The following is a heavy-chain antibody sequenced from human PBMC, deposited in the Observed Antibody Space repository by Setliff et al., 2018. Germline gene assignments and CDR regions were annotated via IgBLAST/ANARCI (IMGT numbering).Heavy chain of an antibody. Sequence: GESLKLSCKGSGYSFTSYWIGWVRQMPGKGLEWMGIIYPGDSDTRYSPSFQGQVTISADKSISTAYLQWSSLKASDTAMYYCARQYPYYHDSSGYFSPLDDGFDIWSQGTMFTVSS. CDR2: IYPGDSDT. D-gene: IGHD3-22*01. CDR1: GYSFTSYW. J-gene: IGHJ3*02. V-gene: IGHV5-51*01. CDR3: ARQYPYYHDSSGYFSPLDDGFDI.